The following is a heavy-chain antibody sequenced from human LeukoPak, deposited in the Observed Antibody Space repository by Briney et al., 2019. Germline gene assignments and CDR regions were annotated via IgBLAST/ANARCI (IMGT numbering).Heavy chain of an antibody. D-gene: IGHD5-12*01. Sequence: SETLSLTCTVSGGSISSYYWSWIRQPPGKGLEGIGYIYYSGSTNYNPSLKSRVTISVDTSKNQFSLKLSSVTAADTAVYYCARLGGYSGYYYYYYMDVWGKGTTVTVYS. CDR2: IYYSGST. CDR1: GGSISSYY. CDR3: ARLGGYSGYYYYYYMDV. J-gene: IGHJ6*03. V-gene: IGHV4-59*01.